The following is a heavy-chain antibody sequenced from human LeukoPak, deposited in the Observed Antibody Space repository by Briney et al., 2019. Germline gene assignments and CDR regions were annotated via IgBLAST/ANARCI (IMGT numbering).Heavy chain of an antibody. D-gene: IGHD3-22*01. V-gene: IGHV4-4*07. CDR2: IYKSGSN. CDR3: AREEYFQDSNGYSYYFHS. J-gene: IGHJ4*02. CDR1: GGSIGWDY. Sequence: PSETLSLTCTVSGGSIGWDYWSWIRQSAGKGLEWIGRIYKSGSNNYNPSFRSRVTMSVDTSKNQFSLNVTSVTAADTAVYYCAREEYFQDSNGYSYYFHSWGQGSLVTVSS.